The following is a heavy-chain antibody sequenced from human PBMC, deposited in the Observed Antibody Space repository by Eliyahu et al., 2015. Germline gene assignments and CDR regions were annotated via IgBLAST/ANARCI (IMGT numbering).Heavy chain of an antibody. D-gene: IGHD6-13*01. CDR3: AKDIAGYSSTSKYYFDY. V-gene: IGHV3-43D*04. CDR1: GFTXXDYA. CDR2: ISWDGGST. J-gene: IGHJ4*02. Sequence: EVQLVESGGVVVQPGGSLRLSCAASGFTXXDYAMHWVRQPPGKGLEWVSLISWDGGSTYYADAVKGRFTISRDNSKNSLYLQMNSLRTEDTALYYCAKDIAGYSSTSKYYFDYWGQGTLVTVSS.